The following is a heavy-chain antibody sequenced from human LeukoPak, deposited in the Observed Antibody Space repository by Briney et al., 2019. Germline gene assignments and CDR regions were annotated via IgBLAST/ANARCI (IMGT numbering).Heavy chain of an antibody. CDR2: IKQDGSEK. V-gene: IGHV3-7*03. CDR1: GFTFSSYW. J-gene: IGHJ4*02. Sequence: PGGSLRLSCAASGFTFSSYWMSWVRQAPGKGLEWVANIKQDGSEKYYVDSVKGRFTISRDNSKNTMFLQMNSLRAEDTAVYYCAKELSGGWPFDYWGQGALVTVSS. CDR3: AKELSGGWPFDY. D-gene: IGHD6-19*01.